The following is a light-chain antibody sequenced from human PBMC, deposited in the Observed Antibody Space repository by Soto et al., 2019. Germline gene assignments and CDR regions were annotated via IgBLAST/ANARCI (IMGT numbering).Light chain of an antibody. CDR3: EYYGTSIT. CDR2: GTS. Sequence: EIVLTQSPGTLSLSPGERVTLSCRASQSIDNNHLAWYQQKPGQAPRLLIHGTSNMATGIPDRFSGSGSGTDFTLTFSRWELEDFAVYYCEYYGTSITFGGGTKVEIK. CDR1: QSIDNNH. J-gene: IGKJ4*01. V-gene: IGKV3-20*01.